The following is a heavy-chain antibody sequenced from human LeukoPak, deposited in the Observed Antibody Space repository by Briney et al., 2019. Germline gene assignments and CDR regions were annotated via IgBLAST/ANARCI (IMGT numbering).Heavy chain of an antibody. CDR3: ARVRCSGGSCPYYYYYYYMDV. J-gene: IGHJ6*03. Sequence: SETLSLTCTVSGGSISSYYWSWIRRPPGKGLEWIGYIYYSGSTNYNPSLKSRVTISVDTSKNQFSLKLSSVTAADTAVYYCARVRCSGGSCPYYYYYYYMDVWGKGTTVTVSS. CDR1: GGSISSYY. V-gene: IGHV4-59*01. CDR2: IYYSGST. D-gene: IGHD2-15*01.